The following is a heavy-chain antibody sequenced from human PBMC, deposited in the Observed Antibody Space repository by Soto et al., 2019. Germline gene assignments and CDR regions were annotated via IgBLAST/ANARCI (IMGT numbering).Heavy chain of an antibody. J-gene: IGHJ6*02. D-gene: IGHD3-16*01. CDR3: ARGDSVGQLITYYYYGMDV. V-gene: IGHV3-21*01. CDR2: ISSSSSYI. Sequence: EVQLVESGGGLVKPGGSLRLSCAASGFTFSSYSMNWVRQAPGKGLEWVSSISSSSSYIYYADSVKGRFTISRDNAKNSLYPQMNSLRAEDTAVYYCARGDSVGQLITYYYYGMDVWGQGTTVTVSS. CDR1: GFTFSSYS.